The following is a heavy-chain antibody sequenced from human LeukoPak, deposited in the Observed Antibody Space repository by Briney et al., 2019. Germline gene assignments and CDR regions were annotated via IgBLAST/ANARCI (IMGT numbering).Heavy chain of an antibody. CDR2: IYDSGST. CDR1: GGSISTYY. D-gene: IGHD1-26*01. Sequence: SETLSLTCTVSGGSISTYYWSWIRQPPGKGLEYIGYIYDSGSTNYDPSFESRVTISVDTSKNQFSLKLSSVTAADTAVNYCARHGGPSGSYQFDYWGQGSLVTVSS. J-gene: IGHJ4*02. CDR3: ARHGGPSGSYQFDY. V-gene: IGHV4-59*08.